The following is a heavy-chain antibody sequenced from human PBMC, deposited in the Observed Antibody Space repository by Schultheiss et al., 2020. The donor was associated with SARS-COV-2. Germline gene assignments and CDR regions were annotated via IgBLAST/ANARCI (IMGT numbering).Heavy chain of an antibody. CDR3: AREPGGGNSQIDY. CDR1: GGSISSSSYY. J-gene: IGHJ4*02. D-gene: IGHD4-23*01. V-gene: IGHV4-39*07. CDR2: IYHSGST. Sequence: SETLSLTCTVSGGSISSSSYYWGWIRQPPGKGLEWIGEIYHSGSTNYNPSLKSRVTISVDKSKNQFSLTVTSVTAADTAVYYCAREPGGGNSQIDYWGQGTLVTVSS.